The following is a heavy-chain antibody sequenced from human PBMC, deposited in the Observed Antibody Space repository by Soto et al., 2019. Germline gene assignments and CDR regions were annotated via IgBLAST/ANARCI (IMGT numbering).Heavy chain of an antibody. CDR1: GFDFRIFP. J-gene: IGHJ6*02. CDR3: ARGGGPQYSDYDYAL. Sequence: EVQLVESGGGLVQPGGSLRLSCAASGFDFRIFPMNWVRQAPGRGLEWISFISSRSREKKYADSVKGRFTVSRDNDNNSVLLQMTSLRAEYTGVYFCARGGGPQYSDYDYALWGQWTTVMVSS. V-gene: IGHV3-48*04. D-gene: IGHD3-3*01. CDR2: ISSRSREK.